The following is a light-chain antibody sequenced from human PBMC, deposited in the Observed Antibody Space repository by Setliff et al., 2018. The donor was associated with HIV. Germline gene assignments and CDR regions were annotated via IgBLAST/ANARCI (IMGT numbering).Light chain of an antibody. CDR1: SSDVGAYNY. V-gene: IGLV2-14*03. CDR3: SSYTSSYTFV. CDR2: DVS. Sequence: QSALTQPASVSGSPGQLITISCTGTSSDVGAYNYVSWYQQHPGKAPKLMIYDVSNRPSGVSNRFSGSKSGNTAPLTISGLQAEDEADYYCSSYTSSYTFVFGTGTKVTVL. J-gene: IGLJ1*01.